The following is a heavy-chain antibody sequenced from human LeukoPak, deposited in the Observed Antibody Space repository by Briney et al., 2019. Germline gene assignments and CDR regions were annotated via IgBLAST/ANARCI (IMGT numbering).Heavy chain of an antibody. Sequence: GGSLRLSCAASGFTFSSYAMHWVRQAPGKGLEWVAVISYDGSNKYYADSVKGRFTISRDNSKNTLYLQMNSLRAVDTAVYYCARDHYSSSFPADYWGQGTLVTVSS. CDR1: GFTFSSYA. J-gene: IGHJ4*02. V-gene: IGHV3-30-3*01. CDR3: ARDHYSSSFPADY. CDR2: ISYDGSNK. D-gene: IGHD6-13*01.